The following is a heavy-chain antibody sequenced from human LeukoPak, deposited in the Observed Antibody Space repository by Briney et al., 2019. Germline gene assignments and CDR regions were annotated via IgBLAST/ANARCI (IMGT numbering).Heavy chain of an antibody. D-gene: IGHD4-17*01. Sequence: ASVKVSCKASGYTFTSYGISWVRQAPGQGLEWMGWISAYNGNTNYAQKLQGRVTMTTDTSTSTAYMELRSLRSDDTAVYYCARGENDYGDQGWDWFDPWGQGTLVTVSS. CDR3: ARGENDYGDQGWDWFDP. V-gene: IGHV1-18*01. CDR2: ISAYNGNT. CDR1: GYTFTSYG. J-gene: IGHJ5*02.